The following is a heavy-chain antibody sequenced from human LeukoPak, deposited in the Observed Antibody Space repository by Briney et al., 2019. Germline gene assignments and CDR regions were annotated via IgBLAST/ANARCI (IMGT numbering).Heavy chain of an antibody. CDR2: ISYDGSNK. Sequence: GGSLRLSCAASGFTFSSYAMHWVRQAPGKGLEWVAVISYDGSNKYYADSVKGRFTISRDNSKNTLYLQMNSLGAEDTAVYYCARAFKLGQYYYGMDVWGQGTTVTVSS. J-gene: IGHJ6*02. V-gene: IGHV3-30-3*01. CDR3: ARAFKLGQYYYGMDV. CDR1: GFTFSSYA. D-gene: IGHD1/OR15-1a*01.